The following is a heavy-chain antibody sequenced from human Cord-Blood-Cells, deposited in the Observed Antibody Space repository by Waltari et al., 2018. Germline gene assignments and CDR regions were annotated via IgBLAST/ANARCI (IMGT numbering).Heavy chain of an antibody. D-gene: IGHD6-13*01. CDR1: GGSFSGYY. J-gene: IGHJ4*02. CDR2: NHHSGST. CDR3: ARGGLSSSWYFDY. Sequence: QVQLQQWGAGLLKPSETLSLTCAVYGGSFSGYYWSWIRQPPGKGLEWIGENHHSGSTNTSPPLKSRVTISVDTSKNQFSLKLSSVTAADTAVYYCARGGLSSSWYFDYWGQGTLVTVSS. V-gene: IGHV4-34*01.